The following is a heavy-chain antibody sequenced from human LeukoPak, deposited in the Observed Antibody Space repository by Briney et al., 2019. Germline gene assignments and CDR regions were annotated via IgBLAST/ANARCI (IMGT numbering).Heavy chain of an antibody. CDR1: GFTFSSYA. CDR2: ISGSGGST. V-gene: IGHV3-23*01. Sequence: GGSLRLSCVASGFTFSSYAMSWVRQAPGKGLEWVSAISGSGGSTYYADSVKGRFTISRDNSKNTLYLQMNSLRAEDTAVYYCAKDLIRNFGVVIYYYYGMDVWGQGTTVTVSS. J-gene: IGHJ6*02. CDR3: AKDLIRNFGVVIYYYYGMDV. D-gene: IGHD3-3*01.